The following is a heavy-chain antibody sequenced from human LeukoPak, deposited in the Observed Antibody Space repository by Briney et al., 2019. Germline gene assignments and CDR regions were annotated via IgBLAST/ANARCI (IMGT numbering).Heavy chain of an antibody. CDR2: IFHSEST. Sequence: SETLSLTCAVYGDSFSSYYWSWIRQPPGRGLEWIGDIFHSESTNYNPSLKSRVPISVDTAKKQFSLQMRPVTAAATAVVYFWMSRIAPRPGYYYYYLDVWGKGTTVTVSS. CDR3: WMSRIAPRPGYYYYYLDV. J-gene: IGHJ6*03. V-gene: IGHV4-34*12. CDR1: GDSFSSYY. D-gene: IGHD6-6*01.